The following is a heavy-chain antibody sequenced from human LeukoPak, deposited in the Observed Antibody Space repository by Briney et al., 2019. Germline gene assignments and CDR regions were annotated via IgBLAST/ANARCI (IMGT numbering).Heavy chain of an antibody. D-gene: IGHD1-14*01. Sequence: SETLSLTCTVSGGSINNYFWSWIRQPAGEGLEWIGRIYSSGSTTYNPSLKSRVTMSVDTSTNQFSLKLTSVTAADTAVYYCARDGTYNNYDYWGQGTLVTVSS. CDR1: GGSINNYF. CDR2: IYSSGST. J-gene: IGHJ4*02. V-gene: IGHV4-4*07. CDR3: ARDGTYNNYDY.